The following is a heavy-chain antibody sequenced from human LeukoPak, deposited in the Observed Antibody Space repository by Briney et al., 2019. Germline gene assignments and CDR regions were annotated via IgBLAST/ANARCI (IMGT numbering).Heavy chain of an antibody. J-gene: IGHJ5*02. CDR2: IDPSDSVT. D-gene: IGHD1-1*01. CDR3: ARLPLDNWNGVS. Sequence: GESLKTSCQGSGYSFTSYWIIWVRQMPGKGLEWMGRIDPSDSVTNYSPSFQGHVTFSVDKSISTAYLQWSSLKASDTALYYCARLPLDNWNGVSWGQGTLVTVSS. V-gene: IGHV5-10-1*01. CDR1: GYSFTSYW.